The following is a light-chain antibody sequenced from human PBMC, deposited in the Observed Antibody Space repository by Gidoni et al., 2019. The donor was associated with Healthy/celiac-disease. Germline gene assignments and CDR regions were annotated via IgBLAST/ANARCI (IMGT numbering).Light chain of an antibody. Sequence: DIVMTQSPDSLAVSLGERATINCKSSQSFLYSANNKNYLAWYQQKPVQTPKLLIYWASTRESGVPDRFSGSGSGTDFTLTISSLQAEDVAVYYCQQYYSTLRTFGQGTKVEIK. CDR3: QQYYSTLRT. V-gene: IGKV4-1*01. CDR2: WAS. J-gene: IGKJ1*01. CDR1: QSFLYSANNKNY.